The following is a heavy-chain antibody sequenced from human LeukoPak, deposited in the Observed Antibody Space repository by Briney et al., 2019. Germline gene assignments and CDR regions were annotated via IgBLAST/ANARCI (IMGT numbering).Heavy chain of an antibody. Sequence: GGSLRLSCAASGFTFSSYWMHWVRQVLGKGLAWVSRIDEFGSVTNSADSVQGRFSISRDNAKNALYLQMNSLRAEDTAVYYCVRDMFGGRDYWGQGTLVTVSS. D-gene: IGHD3-10*02. CDR3: VRDMFGGRDY. CDR2: IDEFGSVT. V-gene: IGHV3-74*01. CDR1: GFTFSSYW. J-gene: IGHJ4*02.